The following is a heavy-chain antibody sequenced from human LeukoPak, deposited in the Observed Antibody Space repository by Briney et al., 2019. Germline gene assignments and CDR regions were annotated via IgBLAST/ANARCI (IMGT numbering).Heavy chain of an antibody. J-gene: IGHJ6*03. D-gene: IGHD3-3*01. CDR1: GYTFTSYG. Sequence: ASVKVSCKASGYTFTSYGISWVRQAPGQGLEWMGWISAYNGNTNYEQKLQGRVTMTTDTSTSTAYMELRSLRPDDTAVYYCARVVYDFWSGYCPGDCYHYYYYYYYMDVWGKGTTVTVSS. CDR2: ISAYNGNT. V-gene: IGHV1-18*01. CDR3: ARVVYDFWSGYCPGDCYHYYYYYYYMDV.